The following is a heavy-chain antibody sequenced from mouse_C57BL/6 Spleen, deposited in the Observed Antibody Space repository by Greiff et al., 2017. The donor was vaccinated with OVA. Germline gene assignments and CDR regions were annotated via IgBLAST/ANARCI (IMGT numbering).Heavy chain of an antibody. CDR1: GFTFSSYA. Sequence: EVHLVESGGGLVKPGGSLKLSCAASGFTFSSYAMSWVRQTPEKRLEWVATISDGGSYTYYPDNVKGRFTISRDNAKNNLYLQMSHLKSEDTAMYCCARDLPSFVWGTGTTVTVSS. CDR3: ARDLPSFV. CDR2: ISDGGSYT. V-gene: IGHV5-4*01. J-gene: IGHJ1*03.